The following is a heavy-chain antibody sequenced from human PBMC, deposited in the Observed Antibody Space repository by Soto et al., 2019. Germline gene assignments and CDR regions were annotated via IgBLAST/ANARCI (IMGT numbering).Heavy chain of an antibody. CDR3: ATDKVAFDM. CDR2: INTKTGGT. CDR1: GSIFTGYY. Sequence: ASVKVSCKASGSIFTGYYIQWVRQARGQGLEWMGWINTKTGGTKYAQKFQGRVTMTRDTSINTAYMEVSRLRSDDTAVYYCATDKVAFDMWGQGTMVTVSS. V-gene: IGHV1-2*02. D-gene: IGHD3-9*01. J-gene: IGHJ3*02.